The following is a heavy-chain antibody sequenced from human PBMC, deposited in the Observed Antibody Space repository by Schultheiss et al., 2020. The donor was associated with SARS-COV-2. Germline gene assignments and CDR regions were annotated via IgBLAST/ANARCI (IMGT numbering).Heavy chain of an antibody. CDR1: GGSISSSSYY. CDR3: ARNIVVVSSGGDYYYYYYMDV. D-gene: IGHD2-2*01. V-gene: IGHV4-39*01. Sequence: SETLSLTCTVSGGSISSSSYYWGWIRRPPGKGLEWIGSIYYSGSTYYNPSLKSRVTISVDTSKNQFSLKLSSVTAADTAVYYCARNIVVVSSGGDYYYYYYMDVWGKGTTVTVSS. CDR2: IYYSGST. J-gene: IGHJ6*03.